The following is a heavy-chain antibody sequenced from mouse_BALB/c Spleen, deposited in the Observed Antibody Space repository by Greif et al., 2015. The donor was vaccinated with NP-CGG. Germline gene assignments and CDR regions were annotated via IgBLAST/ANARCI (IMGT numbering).Heavy chain of an antibody. CDR3: ARHGLGRTPSWCAY. Sequence: EVKLVESGGGLVKPGGSLKLSCAASGFAPSSYDMSWVRQTPEKRLEWVATISSGGSYTYYPDSVKGRFTISRANARNTLYLQMSSLRSEDTALYYCARHGLGRTPSWCAYWVQGTLVTVSA. CDR1: GFAPSSYD. D-gene: IGHD4-1*01. V-gene: IGHV5-9*02. J-gene: IGHJ3*01. CDR2: ISSGGSYT.